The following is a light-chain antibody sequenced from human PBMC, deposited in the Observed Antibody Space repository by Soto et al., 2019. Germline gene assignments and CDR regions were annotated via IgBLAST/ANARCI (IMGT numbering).Light chain of an antibody. CDR3: QQYNTYSSYT. Sequence: DIQMTQSPSTLSASVGDRVTITCRASQSISSWLAWYQQKPGKAPKLLIYDASSLQSGVPSTFRGAGSGTEFTLTISSLQPDDFATYYCQQYNTYSSYTFGQGTKVDIK. V-gene: IGKV1-5*01. J-gene: IGKJ2*01. CDR2: DAS. CDR1: QSISSW.